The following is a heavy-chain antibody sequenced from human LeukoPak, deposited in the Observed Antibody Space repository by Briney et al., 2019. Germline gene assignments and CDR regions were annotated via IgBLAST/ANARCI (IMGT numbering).Heavy chain of an antibody. CDR2: VSWNSGSI. D-gene: IGHD3-10*01. Sequence: GGSLRLSCAASGFTFDDYAMHWVRQAPGKGLEWVSGVSWNSGSIGYADSVKGRFTISRDNAKNSLYLQMNSLRAEDTALYYCAKASMVRGVITFDAFDIWGQGTMVTVSS. CDR3: AKASMVRGVITFDAFDI. CDR1: GFTFDDYA. V-gene: IGHV3-9*01. J-gene: IGHJ3*02.